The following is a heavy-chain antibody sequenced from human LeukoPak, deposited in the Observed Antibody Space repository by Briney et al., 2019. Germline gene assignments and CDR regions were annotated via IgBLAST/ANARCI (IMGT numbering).Heavy chain of an antibody. D-gene: IGHD3-22*01. Sequence: SETLSLXCAVSGYSISSGYYWGWIRQPPGKGLEWIGSIYHSGSTYYNPSLKSRVTISVDTSKNQFSLKLNSVTAADTAVYYCARHRYYYDTSGYAFDCWGQGTLVTVSS. CDR2: IYHSGST. J-gene: IGHJ4*02. V-gene: IGHV4-38-2*01. CDR1: GYSISSGYY. CDR3: ARHRYYYDTSGYAFDC.